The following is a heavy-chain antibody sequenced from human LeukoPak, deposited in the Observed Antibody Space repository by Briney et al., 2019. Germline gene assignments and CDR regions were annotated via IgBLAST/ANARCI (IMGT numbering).Heavy chain of an antibody. CDR1: GFTFSSFS. CDR2: ISSGNHYI. D-gene: IGHD3-10*02. V-gene: IGHV3-21*01. CDR3: AELGITMIGGV. J-gene: IGHJ6*04. Sequence: GGSLRLSCVASGFTFSSFSMNWVRQAPGKGLEWVSSISSGNHYIYYAASVKGRFTISRDNAKNSLYLQMDSLRAEDTAVYYCAELGITMIGGVWGKGTTVTISS.